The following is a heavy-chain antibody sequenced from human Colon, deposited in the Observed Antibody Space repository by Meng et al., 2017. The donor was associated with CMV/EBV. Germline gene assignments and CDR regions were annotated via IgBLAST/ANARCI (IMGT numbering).Heavy chain of an antibody. J-gene: IGHJ4*02. Sequence: ASVKVSCKASGYRFTSYGIDWVRQAPGQGLEWMGWISVYHGNTAYAHKFQDRVTMTTDTSTGTAYMELRRLTSDDTAVYFCARGPSSSIQGFPFWGQGTLVTVSS. CDR1: GYRFTSYG. CDR2: ISVYHGNT. V-gene: IGHV1-18*01. D-gene: IGHD2-15*01. CDR3: ARGPSSSIQGFPF.